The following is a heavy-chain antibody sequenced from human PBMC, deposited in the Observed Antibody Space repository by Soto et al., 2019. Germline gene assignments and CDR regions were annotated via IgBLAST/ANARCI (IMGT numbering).Heavy chain of an antibody. J-gene: IGHJ6*03. CDR2: IHHRGNT. Sequence: QVQLQQWGAGLLKPSETLSLTCAVYGGSFSDFHWSWIRQPPGKGLEWIGEIHHRGNTNYNPSLRSRVTMSVDTSQNLFSLKMTSVTAADTAVYYCARTHYSMDVWDKGTTVTVSS. CDR3: ARTHYSMDV. V-gene: IGHV4-34*01. CDR1: GGSFSDFH.